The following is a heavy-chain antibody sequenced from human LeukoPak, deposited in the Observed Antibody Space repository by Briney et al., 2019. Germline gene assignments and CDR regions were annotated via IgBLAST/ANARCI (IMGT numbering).Heavy chain of an antibody. CDR2: IYHSGST. CDR1: GDSISSSNW. CDR3: ARALLRYFDWSSALDY. D-gene: IGHD3-9*01. J-gene: IGHJ4*02. V-gene: IGHV4-4*02. Sequence: SGTLSLTCAVSGDSISSSNWGSWVREPPGKGLGWIGEIYHSGSTNYNPSLKSRVTISVDKAKNHFSLKLSSVTGADTAVYYCARALLRYFDWSSALDYWGQGTLVTVSS.